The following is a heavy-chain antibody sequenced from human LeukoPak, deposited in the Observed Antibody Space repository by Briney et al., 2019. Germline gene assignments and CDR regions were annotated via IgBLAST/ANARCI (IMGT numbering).Heavy chain of an antibody. D-gene: IGHD3-22*01. CDR3: ARDGDSSGYYTRFDY. V-gene: IGHV3-23*01. CDR2: ISGSGGST. J-gene: IGHJ4*02. CDR1: GFTFSSSA. Sequence: GGSLGLSCAASGFTFSSSAMSWVRQAPGKGLEWVSDISGSGGSTYYADSEKGRFTISRDNSKNTLYLQMNSLRAEDTAVYYCARDGDSSGYYTRFDYWGQGTLVTVSS.